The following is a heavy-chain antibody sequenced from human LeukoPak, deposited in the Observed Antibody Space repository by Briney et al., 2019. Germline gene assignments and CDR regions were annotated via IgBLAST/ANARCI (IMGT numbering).Heavy chain of an antibody. CDR3: ASSHYYYYMDV. J-gene: IGHJ6*03. CDR2: IIPILGTA. Sequence: ASVKVSCKASGGTFSSYAISWVRQAPGQGLEWMGGIIPILGTANYAQKFQGRVTITTDESTSTAYMELSSLRSEDTAVYYCASSHYYYYMDVWGKGTTVTVSS. V-gene: IGHV1-69*05. CDR1: GGTFSSYA.